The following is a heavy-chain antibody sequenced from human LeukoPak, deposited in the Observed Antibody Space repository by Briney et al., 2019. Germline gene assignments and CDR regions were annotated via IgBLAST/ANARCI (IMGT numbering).Heavy chain of an antibody. Sequence: ASVKVSCKTSGYTFTSYGITWVRQAPGQGLEWMGWISTYNGNANYAKKLQGRVTMTTDTSTSTAFMELRSLTSDDTALYCCASRSGTYPYYIDYWGQGTLVTVSS. V-gene: IGHV1-18*01. J-gene: IGHJ4*02. CDR3: ASRSGTYPYYIDY. CDR1: GYTFTSYG. CDR2: ISTYNGNA. D-gene: IGHD1-26*01.